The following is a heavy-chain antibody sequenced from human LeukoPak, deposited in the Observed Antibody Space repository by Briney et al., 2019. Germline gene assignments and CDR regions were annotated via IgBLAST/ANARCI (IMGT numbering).Heavy chain of an antibody. J-gene: IGHJ6*02. CDR2: ISSSSSTI. Sequence: GGSLRLSCAASGFTFSSYSMNWVRQAPGKGLEGVSYISSSSSTIYYPDSGKGRFTISRDNAKNSLYLQMNSLRAEDTAVYYCARDHGDYPTIYYYYGMDVWGQGTTVTVSS. V-gene: IGHV3-48*01. CDR3: ARDHGDYPTIYYYYGMDV. CDR1: GFTFSSYS. D-gene: IGHD4-17*01.